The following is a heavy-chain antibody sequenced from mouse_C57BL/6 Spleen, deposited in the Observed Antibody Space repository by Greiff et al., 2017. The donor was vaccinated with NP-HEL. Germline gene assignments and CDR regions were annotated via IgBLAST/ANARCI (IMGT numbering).Heavy chain of an antibody. J-gene: IGHJ4*01. Sequence: EVQLQQSGPELVKPGASVKISCKASGYTFTDYYMNWVKQSHGKSLEWIGDINPNNGGTSYNQKFKGKATLTVDKSSSTAYMELRSLTSEDSAVYYCAREGGYYAYAMDYWGQGTSVTVSS. CDR3: AREGGYYAYAMDY. D-gene: IGHD1-1*01. CDR2: INPNNGGT. CDR1: GYTFTDYY. V-gene: IGHV1-26*01.